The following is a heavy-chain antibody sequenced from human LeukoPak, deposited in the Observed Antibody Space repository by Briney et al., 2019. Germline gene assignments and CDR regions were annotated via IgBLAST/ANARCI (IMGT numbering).Heavy chain of an antibody. CDR2: NNGDGSTT. J-gene: IGHJ5*02. V-gene: IGHV3-74*01. CDR1: GFTFSSYA. CDR3: ARDPRNVGLAP. D-gene: IGHD2-15*01. Sequence: GGSLRLSCAASGFTFSSYAMHWVRQAPGKGLMYISRNNGDGSTTNFADVVKGRFTMSRDNVKNTLYLQMNSLRVEDTAVYYCARDPRNVGLAPWGQGTLVTVSS.